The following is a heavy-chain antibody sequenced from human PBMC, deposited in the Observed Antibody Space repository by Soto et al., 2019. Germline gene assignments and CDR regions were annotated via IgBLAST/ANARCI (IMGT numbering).Heavy chain of an antibody. D-gene: IGHD2-15*01. V-gene: IGHV3-30*18. CDR2: ISYDGSNK. CDR3: AKEREASGYCSGGSCYPPPTRYYYYGMDV. CDR1: GFTFSSYG. J-gene: IGHJ6*02. Sequence: LRLSCAASGFTFSSYGMHGVRQAPGKVLEWVAVISYDGSNKYYADSVKGRFTISRDNSKNTLYLQMNSLRAEDTAVYYCAKEREASGYCSGGSCYPPPTRYYYYGMDVWGQGTTVTAP.